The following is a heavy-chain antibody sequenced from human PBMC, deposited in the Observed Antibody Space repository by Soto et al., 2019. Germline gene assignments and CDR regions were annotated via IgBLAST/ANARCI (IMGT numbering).Heavy chain of an antibody. CDR1: GGSISSYY. V-gene: IGHV4-59*01. CDR2: IYYSGST. CDR3: ARGRLGYCSGGSCYTSFDN. J-gene: IGHJ4*02. Sequence: PSETLSLTCTVSGGSISSYYWSWIRQPPGKGLEWIGYIYYSGSTNYNPSLKSRVTISVDTSKNQFSLKLSSVTAADTAVYYCARGRLGYCSGGSCYTSFDNWGQGTLVTVS. D-gene: IGHD2-15*01.